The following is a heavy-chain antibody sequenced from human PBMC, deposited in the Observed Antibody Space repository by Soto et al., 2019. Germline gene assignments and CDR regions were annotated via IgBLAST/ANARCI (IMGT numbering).Heavy chain of an antibody. CDR1: GFTFSSYG. CDR2: ISYDGSNK. CDR3: AKDLPLRFLEWLLGD. J-gene: IGHJ4*02. D-gene: IGHD3-3*01. Sequence: QVQLVESGGGVVQPGRSLRLSCAASGFTFSSYGMRWVRQAPGKGLEWVAVISYDGSNKYYADSVKGRFTISRDNSKNTLYLQMNSLRAEDTAVYYCAKDLPLRFLEWLLGDWGQGTLVTVSS. V-gene: IGHV3-30*18.